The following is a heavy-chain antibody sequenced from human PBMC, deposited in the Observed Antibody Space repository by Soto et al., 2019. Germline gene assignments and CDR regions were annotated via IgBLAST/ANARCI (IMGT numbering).Heavy chain of an antibody. CDR2: ISSSGNTI. CDR1: GFTFSSYE. V-gene: IGHV3-48*03. J-gene: IGHJ6*02. Sequence: GESLSLSCSATGFTFSSYEINWVRQAPGKGLEWVSYISSSGNTIYYADSVRGRFTISRDNAKNSLSLQMNSLRAEDTAVYYCASVPGQLRYFYIMDARGQGATITVSS. D-gene: IGHD5-18*01. CDR3: ASVPGQLRYFYIMDA.